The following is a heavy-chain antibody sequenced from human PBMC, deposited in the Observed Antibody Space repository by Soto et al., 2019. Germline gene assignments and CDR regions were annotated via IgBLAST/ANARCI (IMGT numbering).Heavy chain of an antibody. J-gene: IGHJ6*02. CDR1: GGTFSSYA. CDR3: ARGIAGRNDFWSGYDYYYYYGMDV. CDR2: IIPIFGTA. V-gene: IGHV1-69*13. Sequence: GASVKVSCKASGGTFSSYAISWVRQAPGQGLEWMGGIIPIFGTANYAQKFQGRVTITADESTSTAYMEPSSLRSEDTAVYYCARGIAGRNDFWSGYDYYYYYGMDVWGQGTTVTVSS. D-gene: IGHD3-3*01.